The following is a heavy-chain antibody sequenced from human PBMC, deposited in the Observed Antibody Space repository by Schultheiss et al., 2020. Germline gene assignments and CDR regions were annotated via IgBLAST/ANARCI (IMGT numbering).Heavy chain of an antibody. CDR2: IYHSGST. CDR1: GGSISSYY. CDR3: ARGEVEMATINGPYYYYGMDV. Sequence: SQTLSLTCTVSGGSISSYYWSWIRQPPGKGLEWIGEIYHSGSTNYNPSLKSRVTISVDTSKNQFSLKLSSVTAADTAVYYCARGEVEMATINGPYYYYGMDVWGQGTTVTVSS. V-gene: IGHV4-34*01. J-gene: IGHJ6*02. D-gene: IGHD5-24*01.